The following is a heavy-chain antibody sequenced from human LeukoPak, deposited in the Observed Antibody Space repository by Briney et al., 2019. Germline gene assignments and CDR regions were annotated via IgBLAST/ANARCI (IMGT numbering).Heavy chain of an antibody. D-gene: IGHD4-17*01. J-gene: IGHJ4*02. CDR2: ISSSSSYI. CDR1: GFTFSSYS. V-gene: IGHV3-21*01. Sequence: GGSLRLSCAASGFTFSSYSMNWVRQAPGKGLEWVSSISSSSSYIYYADSVKGRFTISRDNAKNSLYLQMNSLRAEDTAVYYCARSSDGDYYYYFDYWGQGTLVTVSS. CDR3: ARSSDGDYYYYFDY.